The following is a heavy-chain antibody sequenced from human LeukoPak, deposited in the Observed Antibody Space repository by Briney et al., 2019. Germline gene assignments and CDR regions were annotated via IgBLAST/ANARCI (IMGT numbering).Heavy chain of an antibody. CDR1: GYSFTSYW. CDR3: ARPRGYSYGPPYY. CDR2: IDPSDSYT. V-gene: IGHV5-10-1*01. J-gene: IGHJ4*02. Sequence: GESLKISCKGSGYSFTSYWISWVRQMPGKGLEWMGRIDPSDSYTNYSPSFQGHVTISADKSISTAYLEWSSLKASDTAMYYCARPRGYSYGPPYYWGQGTLVTVSS. D-gene: IGHD5-18*01.